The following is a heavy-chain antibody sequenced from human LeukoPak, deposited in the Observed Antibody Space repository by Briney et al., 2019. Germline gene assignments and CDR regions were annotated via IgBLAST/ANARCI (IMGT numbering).Heavy chain of an antibody. CDR1: GYTFTSYY. CDR2: INPSGGST. Sequence: ASVKVSCKASGYTFTSYYMHWVRQAPGQGLEWMGIINPSGGSTSYAQKFQGRVTMTRDTSTSTVYMELSSLRSEDTAVYYCAKDSGLDGLRFLEWLLRFDYWGQGTLVTVSS. V-gene: IGHV1-46*01. D-gene: IGHD3-3*01. J-gene: IGHJ4*02. CDR3: AKDSGLDGLRFLEWLLRFDY.